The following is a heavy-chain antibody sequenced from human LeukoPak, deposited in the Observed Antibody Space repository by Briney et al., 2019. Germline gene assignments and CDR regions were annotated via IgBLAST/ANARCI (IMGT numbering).Heavy chain of an antibody. CDR3: AREARLGELPLYFLDY. CDR2: IYYSGST. J-gene: IGHJ4*02. D-gene: IGHD3-16*02. V-gene: IGHV4-30-4*01. CDR1: GGSISSGDYY. Sequence: SETLSLTCTVSGGSISSGDYYWSWIRQPPGKGLEWIGYIYYSGSTYYNPSLKSRATISLDTSKNQFSLKLSSVTAADTAVYYCAREARLGELPLYFLDYWGQGTLVTVSS.